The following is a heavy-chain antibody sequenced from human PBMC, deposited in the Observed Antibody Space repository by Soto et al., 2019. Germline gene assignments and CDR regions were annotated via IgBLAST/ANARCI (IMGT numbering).Heavy chain of an antibody. CDR1: GYTFTGNY. D-gene: IGHD6-6*01. V-gene: IGHV1-2*04. CDR2: INPNSGGT. J-gene: IGHJ6*02. Sequence: ASVKVTCKASGYTFTGNYRQWVRQAPGQGLEWMGWINPNSGGTNYAQKFQGWVTMTRDTSISTAYMELSRLRSDDTAVYYCARVAARHYGMDVWGQGTTVTVSS. CDR3: ARVAARHYGMDV.